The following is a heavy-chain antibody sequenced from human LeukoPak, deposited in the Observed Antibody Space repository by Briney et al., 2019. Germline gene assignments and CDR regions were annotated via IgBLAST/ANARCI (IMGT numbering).Heavy chain of an antibody. CDR1: GFTSSSYA. J-gene: IGHJ3*02. Sequence: GGSLRLSCAASGFTSSSYAMSWVRQAPGQGLEWVSYISGSGGSTYYADSVKGRFTISRDNSKNTLYLQMNSLRAEDTAVYYCAALSSERLLQDAFDIWGQGTMVTVSS. V-gene: IGHV3-23*01. CDR3: AALSSERLLQDAFDI. CDR2: ISGSGGST. D-gene: IGHD3-22*01.